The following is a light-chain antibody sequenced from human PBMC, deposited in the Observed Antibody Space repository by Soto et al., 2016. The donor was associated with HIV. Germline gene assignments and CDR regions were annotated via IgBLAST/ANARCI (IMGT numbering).Light chain of an antibody. V-gene: IGKV1-5*03. J-gene: IGKJ1*01. CDR1: QSVSWW. CDR3: QQYNSYRT. Sequence: DTQMTQSPSTLSASVGDRVTITCRASQSVSWWLAWYQQKPGKAPKLLMYKASTLESGVPLRFSGSGSGTEFTLTISSLQPDDFATYYCQQYNSYRTFGQGTKVEIK. CDR2: KAS.